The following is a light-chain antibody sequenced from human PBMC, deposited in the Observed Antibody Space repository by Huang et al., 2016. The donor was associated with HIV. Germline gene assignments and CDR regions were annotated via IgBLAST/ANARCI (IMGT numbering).Light chain of an antibody. Sequence: DTVMTQTPATLSVSPGARATLSCRASQSVGSKLAWFQQKPGQAPGLLIHGASTRAPGIPARFSGSGSGTEFTLTISSLQSEDFAVYYCQQYNNWPYTFGQGTKLEIK. CDR3: QQYNNWPYT. J-gene: IGKJ2*01. V-gene: IGKV3-15*01. CDR1: QSVGSK. CDR2: GAS.